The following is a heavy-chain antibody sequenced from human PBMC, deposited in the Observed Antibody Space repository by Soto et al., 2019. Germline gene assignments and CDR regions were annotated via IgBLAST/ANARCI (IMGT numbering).Heavy chain of an antibody. Sequence: PGGSLRLSCAASGFTFSDFAMNWVRQTPGKRLEWVSIITTTGDTLYYADSVKGRFTISRDNSKNVLYLQMNNLRVDDTAIYYCAKVPEYRDGSSFYYFDSWGQGALVTVSS. CDR1: GFTFSDFA. J-gene: IGHJ4*02. V-gene: IGHV3-23*01. CDR2: ITTTGDTL. D-gene: IGHD5-12*01. CDR3: AKVPEYRDGSSFYYFDS.